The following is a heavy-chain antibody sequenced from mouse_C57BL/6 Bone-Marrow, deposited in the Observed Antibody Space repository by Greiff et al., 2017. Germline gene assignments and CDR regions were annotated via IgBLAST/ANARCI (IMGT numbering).Heavy chain of an antibody. V-gene: IGHV1-54*01. CDR1: GYAFTNYL. CDR2: INPGSGGT. Sequence: QVHVKQSGAELVRPGTSVKVSCKASGYAFTNYLIEWVKQRPGQGLEWIGVINPGSGGTNYNEKFKGKATLTANKSSSTAYMQLSRLTSEDSAVYFCARAGSSPYYFDYWGQGTTLTVSS. CDR3: ARAGSSPYYFDY. D-gene: IGHD1-1*01. J-gene: IGHJ2*01.